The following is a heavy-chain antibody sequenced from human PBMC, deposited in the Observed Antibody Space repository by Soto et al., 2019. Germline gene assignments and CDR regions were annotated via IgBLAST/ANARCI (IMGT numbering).Heavy chain of an antibody. CDR1: GGSFSGYY. CDR2: INHSGST. Sequence: SETLSLTCAVYGGSFSGYYWSWIRQPPGKGLEWIGEINHSGSTNYNPSLKSRVTISVDTSKNQFSLKLSSVTAADTAVYYCARGSSAVPAARNFDYWGQGTLVTVSS. V-gene: IGHV4-34*01. J-gene: IGHJ4*02. CDR3: ARGSSAVPAARNFDY. D-gene: IGHD2-2*01.